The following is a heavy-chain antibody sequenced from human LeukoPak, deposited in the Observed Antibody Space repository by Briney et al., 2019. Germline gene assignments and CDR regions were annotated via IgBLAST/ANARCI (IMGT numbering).Heavy chain of an antibody. CDR1: GYTFTGYY. CDR2: IDTNSGAT. J-gene: IGHJ4*02. D-gene: IGHD3-22*01. Sequence: ASVKVSCKASGYTFTGYYMHWVRQAPEQGLEWMGWIDTNSGATNYAQKFQGRVTMTRDTSISTAYMELSRLTSDDTAVFYCARNTYYYDNSAGTFDFWGQGTLVTVSS. V-gene: IGHV1-2*02. CDR3: ARNTYYYDNSAGTFDF.